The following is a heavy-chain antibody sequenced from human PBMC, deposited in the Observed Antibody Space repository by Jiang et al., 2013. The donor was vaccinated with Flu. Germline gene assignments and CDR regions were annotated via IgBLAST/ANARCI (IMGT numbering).Heavy chain of an antibody. V-gene: IGHV4-59*01. CDR1: GGPISSFY. CDR2: IFHSGST. D-gene: IGHD2-2*01. CDR3: ARGHVVPAAANWFDP. Sequence: GLVKPSETLSLTCTVSGGPISSFYWSWIRQPPGKGLENIGCIFHSGSTYYNPSLKSRATISVDTSKNQVSLRLTSVTAADTAVYYCARGHVVPAAANWFDPWGQGTLVTVSS. J-gene: IGHJ5*02.